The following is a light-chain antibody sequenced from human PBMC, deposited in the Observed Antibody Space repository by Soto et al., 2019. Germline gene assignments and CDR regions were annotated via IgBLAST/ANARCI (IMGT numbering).Light chain of an antibody. Sequence: EIVLTQSPATLSLSPGERATLCCRASQSVSSYLAWYQQKPGQAPRLLIYDASNRATGIPARFSGSGSGTDFTLTISSLEPEDFAVYYCQQRSNWGFTFGPGTKVDIK. CDR3: QQRSNWGFT. CDR1: QSVSSY. CDR2: DAS. J-gene: IGKJ3*01. V-gene: IGKV3-11*01.